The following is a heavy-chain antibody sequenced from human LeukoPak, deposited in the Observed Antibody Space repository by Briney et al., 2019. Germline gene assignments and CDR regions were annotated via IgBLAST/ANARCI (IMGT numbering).Heavy chain of an antibody. CDR3: ARHLGARDWFYP. J-gene: IGHJ5*02. Sequence: SETLSLTCTVSGGSISSSSYYWGWIRQPPGKGLEWIGSIYYSGSTYYNPSLKSRVTISVDTSKNQFSLKLSSVTAADTAVYYCARHLGARDWFYPRGQGTLVTVSS. CDR2: IYYSGST. V-gene: IGHV4-39*01. CDR1: GGSISSSSYY. D-gene: IGHD4/OR15-4a*01.